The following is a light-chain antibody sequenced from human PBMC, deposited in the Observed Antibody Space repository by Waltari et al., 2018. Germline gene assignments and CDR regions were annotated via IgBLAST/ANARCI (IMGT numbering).Light chain of an antibody. CDR3: AAWDDSLNRYV. Sequence: QSVLTQPPSASGTPGQRVTISCSGSSSNIGSNTVNWYQQLPGTAPKLLIYSNKHRPSGLPDRFSGSKSGTSASLAISGLQSEDEADYYCAAWDDSLNRYVFGTGTKVTVL. CDR2: SNK. J-gene: IGLJ1*01. CDR1: SSNIGSNT. V-gene: IGLV1-44*01.